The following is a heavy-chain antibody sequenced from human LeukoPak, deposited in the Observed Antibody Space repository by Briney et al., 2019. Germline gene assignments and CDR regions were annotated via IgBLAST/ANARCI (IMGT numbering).Heavy chain of an antibody. V-gene: IGHV4-59*11. J-gene: IGHJ4*02. D-gene: IGHD3-22*01. CDR3: ARIFDSSGYYHGNYFGY. CDR2: IYYSGST. Sequence: PPETLSLTCTVSGGSISSHYWSWIRQPPGKGLEWIGYIYYSGSTNYNPSLKSRVTISVDTSKDQFSLKLSSVTAADTAVYYCARIFDSSGYYHGNYFGYWGQGTLGTVSS. CDR1: GGSISSHY.